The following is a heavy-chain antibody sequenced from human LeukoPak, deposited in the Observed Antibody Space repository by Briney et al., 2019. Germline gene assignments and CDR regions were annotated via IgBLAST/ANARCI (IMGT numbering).Heavy chain of an antibody. D-gene: IGHD1-1*01. CDR3: ARGRRSYNWNDREHDY. J-gene: IGHJ4*02. Sequence: GASVKVSCKASGYTFTGYYMHWVRQAPGQGLEWMGWINPNSGGTNYAQKFQGRVTMTRDTSISTACMELSRLRSDDTAVYYCARGRRSYNWNDREHDYWGQGTLVTVSS. CDR2: INPNSGGT. V-gene: IGHV1-2*02. CDR1: GYTFTGYY.